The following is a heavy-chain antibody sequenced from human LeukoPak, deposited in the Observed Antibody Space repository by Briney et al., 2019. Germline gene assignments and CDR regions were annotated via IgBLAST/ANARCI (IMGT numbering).Heavy chain of an antibody. J-gene: IGHJ6*03. Sequence: GGSLRLSCAASGFTFSSYTMIWVRQAPGKGLEWVSSISSSSAYIYYAESLKGRFTISRDNAKNSVYLQMNSLRVEDTAVYYCARDRSREVYYYYMDVWGKGTTVTVSS. V-gene: IGHV3-21*01. CDR3: ARDRSREVYYYYMDV. CDR2: ISSSSAYI. D-gene: IGHD1-26*01. CDR1: GFTFSSYT.